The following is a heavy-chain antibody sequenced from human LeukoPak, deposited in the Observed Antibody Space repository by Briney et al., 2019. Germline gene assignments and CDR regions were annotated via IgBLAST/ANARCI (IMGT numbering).Heavy chain of an antibody. V-gene: IGHV4-34*01. J-gene: IGHJ4*02. CDR3: ARSRTTVTPFDY. D-gene: IGHD4-17*01. Sequence: PSETLSLTCAVYGGSFSGYYWSWIRQPPGKGLEWIGEINHSRSTNYNPSLKSRVTISVDTSKNQFSLKLSSVTAADTAVYYCARSRTTVTPFDYWGQGTLVTVSS. CDR2: INHSRST. CDR1: GGSFSGYY.